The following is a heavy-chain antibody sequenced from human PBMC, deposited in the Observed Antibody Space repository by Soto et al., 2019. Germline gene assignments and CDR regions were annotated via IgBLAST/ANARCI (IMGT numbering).Heavy chain of an antibody. D-gene: IGHD3-3*01. J-gene: IGHJ6*04. V-gene: IGHV4-34*01. CDR3: ARARKGSGSDYYYHYGMDV. CDR2: INHSGST. Sequence: PSETLSLTCSVYGGSFSDYYWSWIRQPPGTGLEWIGEINHSGSTNYNPSLKSRVTISVHTSKNQFSLKLSSVTAADTAVYYCARARKGSGSDYYYHYGMDVWGKGTTVTVSS. CDR1: GGSFSDYY.